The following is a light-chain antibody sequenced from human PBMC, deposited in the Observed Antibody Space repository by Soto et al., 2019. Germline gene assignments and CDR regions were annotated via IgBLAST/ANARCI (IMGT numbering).Light chain of an antibody. J-gene: IGKJ4*01. CDR1: QNIKSN. CDR3: QQHKDWPPLT. V-gene: IGKV3D-15*01. Sequence: EILMTQSPLTLSVSPGEGTTVSCRASQNIKSNLAWYQQRPGQAPRVLIYGASSRASGIPDRFSGSGSGTDFTLTVNRLEPDDFAVYYCQQHKDWPPLTFGGGTRVESK. CDR2: GAS.